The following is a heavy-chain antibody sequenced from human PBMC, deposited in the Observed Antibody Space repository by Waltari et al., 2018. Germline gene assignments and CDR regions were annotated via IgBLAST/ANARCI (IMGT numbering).Heavy chain of an antibody. CDR1: GFTFSSYA. Sequence: ASGFTFSSYAMSWVRQAPGKGLEWVSAISGSGGSTYYADSVKGRFTISRDNSKNTLYLQMNSLRAEDTAVYYCAKDRSDRGIYDYIWGSYRMISKYFDYWGQGTLVTVSS. D-gene: IGHD3-16*02. CDR3: AKDRSDRGIYDYIWGSYRMISKYFDY. CDR2: ISGSGGST. V-gene: IGHV3-23*01. J-gene: IGHJ4*02.